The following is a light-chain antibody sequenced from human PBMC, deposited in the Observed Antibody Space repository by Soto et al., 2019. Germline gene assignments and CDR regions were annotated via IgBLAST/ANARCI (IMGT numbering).Light chain of an antibody. V-gene: IGLV2-14*01. CDR1: SSDVGGYNY. CDR3: SSYTSSSTLGV. Sequence: QSVLTQPASVSGSPGQSITISCTGTSSDVGGYNYVSWDQQHPGKAPKLMIYEVSNRPSGVSNRFSGSKSGNTASLTISGLQAEDEADYYCSSYTSSSTLGVFGTGTKVTVL. J-gene: IGLJ1*01. CDR2: EVS.